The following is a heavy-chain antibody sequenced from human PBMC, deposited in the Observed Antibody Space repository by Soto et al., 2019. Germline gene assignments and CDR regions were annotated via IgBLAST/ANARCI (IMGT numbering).Heavy chain of an antibody. CDR2: IYTGGYT. V-gene: IGHV3-53*01. CDR1: GFTGSNTF. D-gene: IGHD6-19*01. J-gene: IGHJ4*02. CDR3: ARYPSYTSGFDR. Sequence: LXLSCAASGFTGSNTFMSWVRQAPGKGLECVSVIYTGGYTNYAVSVKGRFTISRDNSKNTLYLQMNNLRAEDTAMYFCARYPSYTSGFDRWGQGTLVTVSS.